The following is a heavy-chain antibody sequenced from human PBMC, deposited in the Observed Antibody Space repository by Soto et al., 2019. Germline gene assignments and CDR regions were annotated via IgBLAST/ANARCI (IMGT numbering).Heavy chain of an antibody. CDR2: ISGSGGST. J-gene: IGHJ3*02. V-gene: IGHV3-23*01. Sequence: GGSLRLSCAASGFTFSSYAMSWVRQAPGKGLERVSAISGSGGSTYYADSVKGRFNISRDNSKNTLYLQMNSLRAEDTGVYYCANERLGGAFDIWGQGTMVPVSS. CDR1: GFTFSSYA. D-gene: IGHD7-27*01. CDR3: ANERLGGAFDI.